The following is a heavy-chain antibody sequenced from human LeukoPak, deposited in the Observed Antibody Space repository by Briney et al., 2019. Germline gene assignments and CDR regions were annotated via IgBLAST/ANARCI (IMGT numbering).Heavy chain of an antibody. V-gene: IGHV3-7*01. J-gene: IGHJ4*02. D-gene: IGHD1-26*01. CDR1: GFTFSSYW. Sequence: GGSLRLSCAASGFTFSSYWMSWVRQAPGKGLEWMANIKQDGSEKYYVDSVNGRFTISRDNAKNSLYLQMNSLRAEDTAVYYCARDRMGKIFDYWGQGNLVTVSS. CDR3: ARDRMGKIFDY. CDR2: IKQDGSEK.